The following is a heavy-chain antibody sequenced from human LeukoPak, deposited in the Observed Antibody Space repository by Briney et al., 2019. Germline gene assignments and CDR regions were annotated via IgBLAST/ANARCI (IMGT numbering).Heavy chain of an antibody. CDR3: ARDPGLNSSGFLFVEMATIDAFDI. V-gene: IGHV1-3*02. J-gene: IGHJ3*02. D-gene: IGHD5-24*01. CDR2: SNAGNGNT. Sequence: GASVKVSCKASGYTLTSYAMHWVRQAPGQRLEWVGWSNAGNGNTKYSQEFQGRVTITRDTSASTAYMELSSLRSEDMAVYYCARDPGLNSSGFLFVEMATIDAFDIWGQGTMVTVSS. CDR1: GYTLTSYA.